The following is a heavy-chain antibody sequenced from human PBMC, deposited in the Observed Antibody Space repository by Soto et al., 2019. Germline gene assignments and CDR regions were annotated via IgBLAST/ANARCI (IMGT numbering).Heavy chain of an antibody. CDR3: ARLEGLATISYYFDF. CDR1: GDSINSDKYY. CDR2: IYYRGNT. D-gene: IGHD3-9*01. V-gene: IGHV4-39*01. J-gene: IGHJ4*02. Sequence: PSETLSLTCSVSGDSINSDKYYWCWIRQPPGKGLEWIGSIYYRGNTYYNPSLQTRVTISLDKSKSQFSLKLNSMTAADSAVYFCARLEGLATISYYFDFWGQGALVTVS.